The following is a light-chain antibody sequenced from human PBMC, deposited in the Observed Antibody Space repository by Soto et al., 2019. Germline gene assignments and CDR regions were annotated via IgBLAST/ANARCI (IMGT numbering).Light chain of an antibody. CDR1: QSVSSSY. V-gene: IGKV3-20*01. J-gene: IGKJ3*01. CDR2: GAS. CDR3: QQYGSSPRFT. Sequence: EIVLTQSPGTLSLSPGERATLSCRASQSVSSSYFAWYQQKPGQAPRLLIYGASNRATGIPDRFSGSESGTGFILTIIRLEAEDFAVYYCQQYGSSPRFTFGPGTKVDIK.